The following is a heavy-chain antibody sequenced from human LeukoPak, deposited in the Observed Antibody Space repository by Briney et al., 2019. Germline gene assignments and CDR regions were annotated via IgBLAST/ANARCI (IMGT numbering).Heavy chain of an antibody. Sequence: SETLSLTCAVSGCSISSGYYWGWIRQPAGKGLEWIGRIYTSGSTNYNPSLKSRVTISVDTSKNQFSLKLSSVTAADTAVYYCARAIAVAGTGAFDYWGQGTLVTVSS. CDR1: GCSISSGYY. J-gene: IGHJ4*02. CDR2: IYTSGST. V-gene: IGHV4-61*02. CDR3: ARAIAVAGTGAFDY. D-gene: IGHD6-19*01.